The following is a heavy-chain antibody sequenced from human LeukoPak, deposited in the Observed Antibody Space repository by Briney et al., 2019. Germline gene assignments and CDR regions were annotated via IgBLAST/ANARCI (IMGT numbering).Heavy chain of an antibody. CDR3: ARAPSEGLDY. CDR2: ISGYNGNA. Sequence: ASVKVSCKASGNTFSSYAFSWVRQAPGQGLGWMGVISGYNGNAKYAQKFQGRVTMTTDTSTNTAYMELRSLRSEDTAVYYCARAPSEGLDYWGQGTLVTVSS. D-gene: IGHD2-2*01. CDR1: GNTFSSYA. V-gene: IGHV1-18*01. J-gene: IGHJ4*02.